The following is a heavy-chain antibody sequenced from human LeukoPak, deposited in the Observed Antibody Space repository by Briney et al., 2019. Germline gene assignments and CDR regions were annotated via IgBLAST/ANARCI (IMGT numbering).Heavy chain of an antibody. CDR1: GFTFSAYA. V-gene: IGHV3-23*01. Sequence: PVGSLKPSCEASGFTFSAYAMTWVRQAPGKGLEWVSSIGSDNKPHYSESVKGRFAISRDNSKNTLFLQLHNLRVEDTALYYCARDLHYNVAMDVGGEASSATVSS. D-gene: IGHD5-24*01. CDR2: IGSDNKP. J-gene: IGHJ6*04. CDR3: ARDLHYNVAMDV.